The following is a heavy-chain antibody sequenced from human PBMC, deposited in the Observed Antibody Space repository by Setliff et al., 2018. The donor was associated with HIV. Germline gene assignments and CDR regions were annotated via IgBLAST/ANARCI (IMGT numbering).Heavy chain of an antibody. J-gene: IGHJ4*02. V-gene: IGHV4-59*11. CDR1: GASISNHY. CDR2: IYYTGST. CDR3: ARDPYCPNTCYEDFTFDS. Sequence: SETLSLTCGVSGASISNHYWSWVRQSPGKGLEWIGYIYYTGSTNYNPSLKSRLTISLDTSKNQFSLQVTSVTAADTAVYYCARDPYCPNTCYEDFTFDSWGQGTLVTVSS. D-gene: IGHD2-8*01.